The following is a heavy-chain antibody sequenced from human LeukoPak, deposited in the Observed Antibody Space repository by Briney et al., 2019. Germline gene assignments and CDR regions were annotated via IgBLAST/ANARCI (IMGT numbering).Heavy chain of an antibody. Sequence: ASVKVSCKASGYTFTGYYIHWVRQATGQGLAWMGWIDAYSGGTIYAQKFQGRLTMTRDTSITTAYLELTRLISDDTAVYYCAREESVATIYYYYYAMDVWGQGTTVTVSS. CDR1: GYTFTGYY. V-gene: IGHV1-2*02. CDR2: IDAYSGGT. J-gene: IGHJ6*02. D-gene: IGHD5-24*01. CDR3: AREESVATIYYYYYAMDV.